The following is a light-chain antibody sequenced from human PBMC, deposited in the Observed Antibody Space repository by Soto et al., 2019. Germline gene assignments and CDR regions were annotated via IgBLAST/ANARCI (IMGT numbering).Light chain of an antibody. CDR1: QSSSSW. Sequence: DIQMTQSPSTLSASVGDRVTITCRASQSSSSWLAWYQQKPGKAPKLLIYDASSLESGVPSRFSGSGSGTEFTLTISSLQPDDFATYYCQQYNIYAWTFGQGTKVGIK. CDR3: QQYNIYAWT. J-gene: IGKJ1*01. CDR2: DAS. V-gene: IGKV1-5*01.